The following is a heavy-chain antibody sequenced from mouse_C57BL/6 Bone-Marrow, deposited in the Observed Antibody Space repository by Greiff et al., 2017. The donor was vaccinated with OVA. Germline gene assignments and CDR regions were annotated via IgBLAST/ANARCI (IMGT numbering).Heavy chain of an antibody. CDR1: GFTFTDYY. J-gene: IGHJ4*01. V-gene: IGHV7-3*01. CDR3: ARSLIRGAMDY. CDR2: IRNKANGYTT. D-gene: IGHD1-1*01. Sequence: VQLKESGGGLVQPGGSLSLSCAASGFTFTDYYMSWVRQPPGKALAWLGFIRNKANGYTTEYSASVKGRFTISRDNSQSILYLQMNALRAEDSATYYCARSLIRGAMDYWGQGTSVTVSS.